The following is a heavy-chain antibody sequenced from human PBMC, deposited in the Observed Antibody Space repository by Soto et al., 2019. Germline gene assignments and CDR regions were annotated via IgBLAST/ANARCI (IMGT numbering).Heavy chain of an antibody. V-gene: IGHV3-33*01. J-gene: IGHJ4*02. CDR1: GFTFSSYG. CDR2: IWYDGSNK. CDR3: ARDLGDSFDLDY. Sequence: GGSLRLSCAASGFTFSSYGMHWVRQAPGKGLEWVAVIWYDGSNKYYADSVKGRFTISRDNSKNTLYLQMNSLRAEDTAVYYCARDLGDSFDLDYWGQGTLVTVSS. D-gene: IGHD3-16*01.